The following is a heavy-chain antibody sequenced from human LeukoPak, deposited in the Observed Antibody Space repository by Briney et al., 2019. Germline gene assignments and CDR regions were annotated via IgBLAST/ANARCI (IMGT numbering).Heavy chain of an antibody. D-gene: IGHD6-19*01. CDR2: ISSSGSTI. Sequence: PGGSLRLSCAASGFTFSDYYMSWIRQAPGKGLEWVSYISSSGSTIYYADSVKGRFTISRDNAKNSLYLQMNSLRAEDTAVYYCASAYSSGCSVLGGCWVHLDYWGQGTLVTVSS. V-gene: IGHV3-11*04. CDR1: GFTFSDYY. J-gene: IGHJ4*02. CDR3: ASAYSSGCSVLGGCWVHLDY.